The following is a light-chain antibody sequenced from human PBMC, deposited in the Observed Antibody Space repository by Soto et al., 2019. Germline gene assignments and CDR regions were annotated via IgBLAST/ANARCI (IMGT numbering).Light chain of an antibody. CDR1: QSISRW. V-gene: IGKV1-5*01. Sequence: DIQMTQSPSTLSAFVGDRVTITCRASQSISRWLAWYQQKPGKAPKLLIYDVSSLESGAPSRFSGSGSGTEFSLTISSLQPDDSATYYCQQYNTFWTFGQGTKVEIK. J-gene: IGKJ1*01. CDR2: DVS. CDR3: QQYNTFWT.